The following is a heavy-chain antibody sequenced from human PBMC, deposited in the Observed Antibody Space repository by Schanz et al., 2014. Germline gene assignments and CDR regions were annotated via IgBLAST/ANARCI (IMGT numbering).Heavy chain of an antibody. V-gene: IGHV3-NL1*01. D-gene: IGHD2-2*01. J-gene: IGHJ4*02. CDR1: GFTFSGYS. Sequence: QVQLVESGGGVVQPGGSLRLSCAASGFTFSGYSMNWVRQAPGKGLEWVSFIYIGGNTYYADSVKGRFTISRDNSKNTVYLQMNSLRPGDTAVYYCARESSNDIVLVPGAVFDHWGQGILXTVSS. CDR2: IYIGGNT. CDR3: ARESSNDIVLVPGAVFDH.